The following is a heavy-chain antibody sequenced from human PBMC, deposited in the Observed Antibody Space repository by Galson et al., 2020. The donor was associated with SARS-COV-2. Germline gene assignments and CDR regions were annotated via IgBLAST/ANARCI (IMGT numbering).Heavy chain of an antibody. D-gene: IGHD1-1*01. CDR2: IKQDGSAK. CDR1: GFTFSTYW. V-gene: IGHV3-7*01. CDR3: ARDLDRRLDY. Sequence: GGSLRLSCGASGFTFSTYWMSWVRQAPGKGLEWVAHIKQDGSAKYYVDSVKGRFTISRDNAKNSLYLQMNSLRAEDTAVYYCARDLDRRLDYGCQGTLVTVSS. J-gene: IGHJ4*02.